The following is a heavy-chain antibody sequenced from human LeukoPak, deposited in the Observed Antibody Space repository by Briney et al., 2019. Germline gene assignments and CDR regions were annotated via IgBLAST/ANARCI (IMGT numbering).Heavy chain of an antibody. J-gene: IGHJ3*02. CDR3: ARDRYYYDSSGKKILDAFDI. Sequence: GASVKVSCKASGYTFTGYYMHWVRQAPGQGLEWMGGIIPIFGTANYAQKFQGRVTITADESTSTAYMELGSLRSEDTAVYYCARDRYYYDSSGKKILDAFDIWGQGTMVTVSS. D-gene: IGHD3-22*01. V-gene: IGHV1-69*13. CDR1: GYTFTGYY. CDR2: IIPIFGTA.